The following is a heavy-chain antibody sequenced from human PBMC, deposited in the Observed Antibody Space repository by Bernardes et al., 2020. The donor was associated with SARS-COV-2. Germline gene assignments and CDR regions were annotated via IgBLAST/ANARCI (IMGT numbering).Heavy chain of an antibody. V-gene: IGHV1-2*02. CDR2: INPKNGDT. D-gene: IGHD3-3*01. J-gene: IGHJ3*02. Sequence: ASVKVSCKASGYTFIDYYFHWVRQAPGQGLEWMGWINPKNGDTEYAQNFRGRVTMTRVTSISTGYMELSRLTSDDTAVYYCASVTWSQRDGFDIWGQGTMVTVSS. CDR1: GYTFIDYY. CDR3: ASVTWSQRDGFDI.